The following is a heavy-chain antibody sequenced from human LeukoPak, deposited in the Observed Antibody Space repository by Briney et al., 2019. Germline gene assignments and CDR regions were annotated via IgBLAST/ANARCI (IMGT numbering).Heavy chain of an antibody. CDR2: ISYDGSNK. V-gene: IGHV3-30*18. CDR1: GFTFSSYD. J-gene: IGHJ4*02. CDR3: AKATFASSWNLYFDY. D-gene: IGHD6-13*01. Sequence: GGSLRLSCAASGFTFSSYDMHWVRQAPGKGLEWVAVISYDGSNKYYADSVKGRFTISRDNSKSTVYLQMNSLRAEDTAVYYCAKATFASSWNLYFDYWGQGTLVTVSS.